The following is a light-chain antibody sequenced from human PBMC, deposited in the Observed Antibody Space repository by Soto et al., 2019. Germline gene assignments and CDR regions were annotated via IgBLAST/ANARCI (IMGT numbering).Light chain of an antibody. J-gene: IGKJ1*01. CDR3: QQYNDWPRT. CDR1: QTENSD. Sequence: DIVLTQSPVTLSASPGESAPPSCRASQTENSDLAWYQQKPGQAPRLLIYGAYIRAVGIPARFSGSGSGADFTLTIRSLQSEDFALYFCQQYNDWPRTFGQGTKVDIK. CDR2: GAY. V-gene: IGKV3-15*01.